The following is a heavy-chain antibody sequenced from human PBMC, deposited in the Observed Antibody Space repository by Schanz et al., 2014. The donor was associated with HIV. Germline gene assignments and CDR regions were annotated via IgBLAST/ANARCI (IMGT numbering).Heavy chain of an antibody. CDR3: AREYGSGGLRGWFDP. D-gene: IGHD3-10*01. CDR2: ISWNSGSI. V-gene: IGHV3-9*01. J-gene: IGHJ5*02. Sequence: EVQLVESGGGLVQPGRSLRLSCAASGFIFDDFAMHWVRQAPGKGLEWVSGISWNSGSIGYADSVKGRFTISRDNAKNSLYLQMNSLRDEDTAVYYCAREYGSGGLRGWFDPWGQGTLVTVSS. CDR1: GFIFDDFA.